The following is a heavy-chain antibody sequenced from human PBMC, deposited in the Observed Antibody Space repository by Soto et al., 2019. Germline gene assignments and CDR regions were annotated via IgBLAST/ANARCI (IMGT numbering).Heavy chain of an antibody. CDR1: GFTFSSYW. V-gene: IGHV3-74*01. D-gene: IGHD3-22*01. CDR3: ARDHDSSDKGWVGFDP. J-gene: IGHJ5*02. Sequence: GGSLRLACAASGFTFSSYWMHWVRQAPGKGLVWVSRINSDGSSTSYADSVKGRFTISRDNAKNTLYLQMNSLRAEDTAVYYCARDHDSSDKGWVGFDPWGQGTLVTVSS. CDR2: INSDGSST.